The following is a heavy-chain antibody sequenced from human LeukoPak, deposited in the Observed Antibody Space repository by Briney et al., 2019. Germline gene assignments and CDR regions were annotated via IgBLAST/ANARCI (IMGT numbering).Heavy chain of an antibody. D-gene: IGHD3-10*01. CDR3: TREVEGYSYASGRFLHFDP. Sequence: AETLSLTCTVSGDSIRSSSYHWGWIRQAPGKGREWIVSMYDSGSTYNNRSLKRRLTISIDTSKNQFSLRLSSVTAADTAVYYCTREVEGYSYASGRFLHFDPWGQGTLVTVSS. J-gene: IGHJ5*02. CDR2: MYDSGST. V-gene: IGHV4-39*07. CDR1: GDSIRSSSYH.